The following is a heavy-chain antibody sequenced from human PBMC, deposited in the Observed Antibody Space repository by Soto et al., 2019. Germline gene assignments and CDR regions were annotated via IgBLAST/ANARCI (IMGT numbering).Heavy chain of an antibody. CDR1: GGTFSSYA. CDR3: ATWGGRQIGPDYYDSSGSLDYYGMDV. V-gene: IGHV1-69*13. CDR2: IIPIFGTA. J-gene: IGHJ6*02. D-gene: IGHD3-22*01. Sequence: SVEVSFKASGGTFSSYAISWVRRAPGQGLEWMGGIIPIFGTANYAQKFQGRVTITADESTSTAYMELSSLRSEDTAVYYCATWGGRQIGPDYYDSSGSLDYYGMDVWGQGTTVTVSS.